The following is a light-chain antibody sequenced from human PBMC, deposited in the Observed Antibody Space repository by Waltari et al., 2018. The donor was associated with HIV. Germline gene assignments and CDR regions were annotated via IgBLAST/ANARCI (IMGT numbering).Light chain of an antibody. Sequence: DVVVTQSPDSLAVSLGETAALSCWSSQSLFSCTAGRRYLSWYQQRAGQRPKLLISWASVRAPGVPDRFSGSGSGTHFTLTISGLQAEDVAVYYCQQGYSIPLTFGRGTRLE. J-gene: IGKJ5*01. CDR2: WAS. CDR1: QSLFSCTAGRRY. CDR3: QQGYSIPLT. V-gene: IGKV4-1*01.